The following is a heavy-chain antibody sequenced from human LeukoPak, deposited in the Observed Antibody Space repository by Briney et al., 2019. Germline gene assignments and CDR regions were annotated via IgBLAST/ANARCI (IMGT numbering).Heavy chain of an antibody. CDR2: IHYGGST. J-gene: IGHJ4*02. Sequence: PSETLSLTCTVSGGSISTYSWGWIRQPPGKGLEWIANIHYGGSTDYNPSLRSRVTITADTSRNQFSLRLSSVTAADTGVYYCAKGGVTRDYCIDYWGQGTLVTVSS. D-gene: IGHD3-10*01. CDR3: AKGGVTRDYCIDY. V-gene: IGHV4-59*01. CDR1: GGSISTYS.